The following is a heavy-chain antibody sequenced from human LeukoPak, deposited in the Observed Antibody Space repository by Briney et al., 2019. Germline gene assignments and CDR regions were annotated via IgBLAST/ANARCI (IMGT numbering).Heavy chain of an antibody. J-gene: IGHJ4*02. CDR1: DGSISSYY. CDR2: IYYSGST. V-gene: IGHV4-59*01. CDR3: ARDASRDGYNFDY. Sequence: SETLSLTCTVSDGSISSYYWSWIRQPPGKGLEWIGYIYYSGSTNYNPSLKSRVTISVDTSKNQFSLKLSSVTAADTAVYHCARDASRDGYNFDYWGQGTLVTVSS. D-gene: IGHD5-24*01.